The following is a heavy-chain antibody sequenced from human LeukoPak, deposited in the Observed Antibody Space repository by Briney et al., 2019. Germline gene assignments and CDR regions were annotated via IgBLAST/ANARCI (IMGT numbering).Heavy chain of an antibody. CDR1: GFTFSIYS. D-gene: IGHD2-15*01. CDR2: ISTGSSYI. CDR3: ARDLADIDDY. Sequence: PGGSLRLSCAASGFTFSIYSMNWVRQVPGKGSEWISSISTGSSYIYYADSVKGRFTISRDNAKNSLYLQMNSLRAEDTAVYYCARDLADIDDYWGQGTLVTVSS. J-gene: IGHJ4*02. V-gene: IGHV3-21*01.